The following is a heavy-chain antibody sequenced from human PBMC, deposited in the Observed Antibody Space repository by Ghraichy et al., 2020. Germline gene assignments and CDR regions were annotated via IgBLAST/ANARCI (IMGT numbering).Heavy chain of an antibody. J-gene: IGHJ6*02. D-gene: IGHD5-12*01. Sequence: GGSLRLSCAASGFTFSSYSMNWVRQAPGKGLEWVSYISSSSSTIYYADSVKGRFTISRDNAKNSLYLQMNSLRDEDTAVYYCARGDSGYDYYYYGMDVWGQGTTVTVSS. CDR1: GFTFSSYS. CDR2: ISSSSSTI. CDR3: ARGDSGYDYYYYGMDV. V-gene: IGHV3-48*02.